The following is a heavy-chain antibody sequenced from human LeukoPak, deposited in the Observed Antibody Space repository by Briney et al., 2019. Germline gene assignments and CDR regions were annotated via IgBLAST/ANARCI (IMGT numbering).Heavy chain of an antibody. V-gene: IGHV4-38-2*02. CDR2: IYHSGST. CDR1: GYSISSGYY. D-gene: IGHD5-18*01. Sequence: PSETLSLTCTVSGYSISSGYYWGWIRQPPGKGLEWIGSIYHSGSTYYNPSLKSRVTISVDTSKNQFSLKLSSVTAADTAVYYCARDQGTAMVNFDYWGQGILVTVSS. CDR3: ARDQGTAMVNFDY. J-gene: IGHJ4*02.